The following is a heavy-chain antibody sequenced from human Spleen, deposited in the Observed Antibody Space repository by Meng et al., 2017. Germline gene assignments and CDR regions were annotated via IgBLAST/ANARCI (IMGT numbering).Heavy chain of an antibody. J-gene: IGHJ4*02. D-gene: IGHD3-3*01. V-gene: IGHV1-2*06. CDR3: TILEGG. CDR1: GYNFFGYW. Sequence: ASVKVSCKASGYNFFGYWLYWVRQAPGQGLEWIGLINPNGGDTNYAHRFLGRVTVTRDTSTTTVYMEMNSLTSDDTAVYYCTILEGGWGQGTLVTVSS. CDR2: INPNGGDT.